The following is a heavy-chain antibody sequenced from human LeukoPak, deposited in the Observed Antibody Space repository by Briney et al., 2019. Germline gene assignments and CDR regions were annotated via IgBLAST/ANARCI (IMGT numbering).Heavy chain of an antibody. Sequence: SETLCLTCTVSGGSISSYYWSWIRQPPGKGLEWIGYIYYSGSTNYNPSLKSRVTISVDTSKNQFSLKLSSVTAADTAVYYCVSGIVVVVAEKSYYYYGMDVWGQGTTVTVSS. D-gene: IGHD2-15*01. CDR1: GGSISSYY. J-gene: IGHJ6*02. CDR3: VSGIVVVVAEKSYYYYGMDV. CDR2: IYYSGST. V-gene: IGHV4-59*08.